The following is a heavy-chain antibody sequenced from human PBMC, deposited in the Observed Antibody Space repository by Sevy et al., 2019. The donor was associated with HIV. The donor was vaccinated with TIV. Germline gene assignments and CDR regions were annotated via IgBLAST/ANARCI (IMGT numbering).Heavy chain of an antibody. V-gene: IGHV3-7*01. CDR3: GGGFFDV. CDR2: IRDDGGEI. CDR1: GFTFDTYW. J-gene: IGHJ4*02. Sequence: GGSLRLSCAASGFTFDTYWMQWVRQAPGKGLEWVGNIRDDGGEIYYSDSVKGRFTISRDNAKESLFLQMTSLKVEDSGIYDCGGGFFDVWGQGVLVTVSS.